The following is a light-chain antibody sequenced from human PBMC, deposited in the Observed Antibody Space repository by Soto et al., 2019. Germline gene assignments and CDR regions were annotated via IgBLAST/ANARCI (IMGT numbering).Light chain of an antibody. CDR3: QQYGSSRRT. CDR2: GAS. CDR1: QTVSSSY. V-gene: IGKV3-20*01. Sequence: SVLTQSKGTLSLSPGERSTLSCRSSQTVSSSYLAWYQQKPGQAPRLLIYGASSRATGIPDRFSGSGSGTDFTLTISRLEPEDFAVYYCQQYGSSRRTFGQGTKVDIK. J-gene: IGKJ1*01.